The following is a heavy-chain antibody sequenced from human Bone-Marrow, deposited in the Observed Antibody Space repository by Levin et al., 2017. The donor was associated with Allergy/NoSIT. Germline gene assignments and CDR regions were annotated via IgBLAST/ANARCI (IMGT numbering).Heavy chain of an antibody. CDR1: GFTFSSYG. Sequence: GGSLRLSCAASGFTFSSYGMHWVRQAPGKGLEWVAVIWYDGSNTYYADSVKGRFTISRDNSKNTLYLQMNSLRAEDTAVYYCARDKAAAAIYYFGYWGQGTVVTVSS. CDR3: ARDKAAAAIYYFGY. J-gene: IGHJ4*02. V-gene: IGHV3-33*01. D-gene: IGHD6-13*01. CDR2: IWYDGSNT.